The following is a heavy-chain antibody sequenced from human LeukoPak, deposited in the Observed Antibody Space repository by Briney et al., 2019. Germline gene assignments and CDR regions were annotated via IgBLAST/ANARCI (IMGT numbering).Heavy chain of an antibody. V-gene: IGHV3-23*01. D-gene: IGHD3-10*01. J-gene: IGHJ4*02. CDR2: ISGSGGST. CDR1: GFTFSSYA. CDR3: AKRPRGNYLDPFDY. Sequence: GGSLRLSCAASGFTFSSYAMTWVRQAPGKGLEWVSGISGSGGSTYYADSVKGRFTISRDNSKNRLYLQMNSLRAEDTAVYYCAKRPRGNYLDPFDYWGQGTLVTVSS.